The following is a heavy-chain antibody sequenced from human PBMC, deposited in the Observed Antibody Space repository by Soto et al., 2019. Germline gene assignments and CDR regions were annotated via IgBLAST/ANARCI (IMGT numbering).Heavy chain of an antibody. V-gene: IGHV3-13*01. D-gene: IGHD6-19*01. J-gene: IGHJ3*02. CDR2: IGTAGDT. Sequence: HPGGSLRLSCAASGFTFSSYDMHWVRQATGKGLEWVSAIGTAGDTYYPGSVKGRFTISRDNAKNSLYLQMNSLRAEDTAVYYCARDWSEWLVPGAFDIWGQGTMVTVSS. CDR1: GFTFSSYD. CDR3: ARDWSEWLVPGAFDI.